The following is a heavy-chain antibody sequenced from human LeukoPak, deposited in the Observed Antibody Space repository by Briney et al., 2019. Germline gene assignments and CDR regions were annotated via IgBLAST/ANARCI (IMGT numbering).Heavy chain of an antibody. CDR2: IWYDGSNK. Sequence: TGGSLRLSCAASGFTFSSYGMHWVRQAPGKGLEWVAVIWYDGSNKYYADSVKGRFTISRDSSKNTLYLQMKSLRAEDTAVYYCARDICGDFYDRSFDYWGQGTLVTVSS. D-gene: IGHD3-22*01. CDR1: GFTFSSYG. V-gene: IGHV3-33*01. J-gene: IGHJ4*02. CDR3: ARDICGDFYDRSFDY.